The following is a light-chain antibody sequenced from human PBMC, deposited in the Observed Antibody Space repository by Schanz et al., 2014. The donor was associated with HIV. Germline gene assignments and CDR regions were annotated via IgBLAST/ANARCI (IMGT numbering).Light chain of an antibody. CDR1: SSDVGGYNY. Sequence: QSALTQPASVSGSPGQSITIPCTGTSSDVGGYNYVAWYQQHPGKAPQLLIYEVNMRPSGVPDRFSGSKSGNTASLTVSGLQAEDEADYYCVSYTGTNNPVFGGGTKLTVL. V-gene: IGLV2-8*01. CDR2: EVN. CDR3: VSYTGTNNPV. J-gene: IGLJ2*01.